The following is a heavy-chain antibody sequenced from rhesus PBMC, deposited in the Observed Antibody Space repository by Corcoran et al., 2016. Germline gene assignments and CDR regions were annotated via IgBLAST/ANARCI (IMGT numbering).Heavy chain of an antibody. CDR1: GYTFTDYY. J-gene: IGHJ4*01. V-gene: IGHV1-138*01. CDR3: VRTRRRLADFDY. CDR2: NNPKTVGT. D-gene: IGHD6-31*01. Sequence: QVQLVQSGAEVKKPGSSVKVSCKASGYTFTDYYMHWVRQAPGQGLEWTEKNNPKTVGTNWAKKYEGKVTMTRDTSTRTAYMELSSLRSEDTAVYYCVRTRRRLADFDYWGQGVLVTVSS.